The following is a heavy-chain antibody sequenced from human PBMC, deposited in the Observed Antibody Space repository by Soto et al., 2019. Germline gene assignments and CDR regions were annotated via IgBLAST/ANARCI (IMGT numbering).Heavy chain of an antibody. J-gene: IGHJ4*02. CDR2: ISGTGGST. CDR3: AKNWDTTSSSSSH. CDR1: GFTFSTYA. D-gene: IGHD6-6*01. Sequence: EVQLLESGGGLVQPGGSLRLPCAASGFTFSTYAMSWVRQAPGKGLEWVSAISGTGGSTYYADSVKGRFTISRDNSKNTLYLQMTSLRAEDTAVYYCAKNWDTTSSSSSHWGQGALVTVSS. V-gene: IGHV3-23*01.